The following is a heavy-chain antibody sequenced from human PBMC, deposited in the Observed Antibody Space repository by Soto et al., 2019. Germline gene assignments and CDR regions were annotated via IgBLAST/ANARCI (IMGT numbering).Heavy chain of an antibody. J-gene: IGHJ6*03. CDR3: ARVTKRWQQLARCYFMDV. Sequence: GASVKVSCKASGYTFTSYGISWVRQAPGQGLEWMGWISAYNGNTNYAQKLQGRVTMTRNTSTSTAYMELSSLRSEDTAVYYCARVTKRWQQLARCYFMDVWGKGTTVTVSS. D-gene: IGHD6-13*01. V-gene: IGHV1-18*01. CDR1: GYTFTSYG. CDR2: ISAYNGNT.